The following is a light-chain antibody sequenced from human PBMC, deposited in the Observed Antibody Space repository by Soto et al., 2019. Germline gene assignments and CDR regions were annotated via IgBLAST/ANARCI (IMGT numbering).Light chain of an antibody. CDR3: ETWDTNIVV. V-gene: IGLV4-60*03. J-gene: IGLJ2*01. CDR1: SGHSSYI. Sequence: QLVLTQSSSASASLGSSVKLTCTLSSGHSSYIIAWHQQQPGKAPRYLMKLEGSGSYNKGSGVPDRFSGSSSGADRYLTISNLQSGDEADYYCETWDTNIVVFGGGTKVTVL. CDR2: LEGSGSY.